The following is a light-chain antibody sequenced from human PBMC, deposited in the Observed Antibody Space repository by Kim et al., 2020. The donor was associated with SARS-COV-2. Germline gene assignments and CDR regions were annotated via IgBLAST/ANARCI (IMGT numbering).Light chain of an antibody. V-gene: IGKV1-17*03. Sequence: SASIGDRVSITCRASQDIGEYLAWFQQKPGEAPRRLIYAASNLQSGVPSRFSGRGSGTEFTLTISSLQPEDFATYYCLQHVSYPRTFGQGTKLEI. CDR1: QDIGEY. CDR3: LQHVSYPRT. CDR2: AAS. J-gene: IGKJ2*02.